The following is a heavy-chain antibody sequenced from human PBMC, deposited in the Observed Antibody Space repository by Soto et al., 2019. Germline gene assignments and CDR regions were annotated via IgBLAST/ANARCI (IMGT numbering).Heavy chain of an antibody. V-gene: IGHV3-23*01. CDR1: GFTFSSDA. Sequence: GGSLRLSCAASGFTFSSDAMSWVRQAPGKGLEWVSAISGSGGSTYYADSVKGRFTISRDNSKNTLYLQMNSLRAEDTAVYYCAKDLLLWFGESDNSYYYGMDVWGQGTTVTVSS. CDR2: ISGSGGST. J-gene: IGHJ6*02. CDR3: AKDLLLWFGESDNSYYYGMDV. D-gene: IGHD3-10*01.